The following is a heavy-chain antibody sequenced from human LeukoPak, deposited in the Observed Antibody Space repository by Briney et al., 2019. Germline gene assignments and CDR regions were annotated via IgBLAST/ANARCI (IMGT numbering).Heavy chain of an antibody. CDR3: ARDTPIAVAVGY. CDR1: GGAITNYY. V-gene: IGHV4-59*01. CDR2: IYYTGST. Sequence: SETLSLTCGVSGGAITNYYWNWIRQAPGKGLEWLGYIYYTGSTTYNPSVKSRITISLDTSKKQISLKLRSVTAADTAVYYCARDTPIAVAVGYWGQGTLVTVSS. J-gene: IGHJ4*02. D-gene: IGHD6-19*01.